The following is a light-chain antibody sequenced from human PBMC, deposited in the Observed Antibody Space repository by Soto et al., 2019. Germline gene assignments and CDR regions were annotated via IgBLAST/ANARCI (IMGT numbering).Light chain of an antibody. CDR2: GAS. J-gene: IGKJ5*01. Sequence: EIVLPQSRGTLSLSPGERATLSCRASQIVSSSYLAWYQQKPGQAPRLLVYGASSRATGIPDRFSGSGSGTDFTLTISRLEPEDFAVYYCQQHGTSPITFGQGTRLEIK. CDR1: QIVSSSY. CDR3: QQHGTSPIT. V-gene: IGKV3-20*01.